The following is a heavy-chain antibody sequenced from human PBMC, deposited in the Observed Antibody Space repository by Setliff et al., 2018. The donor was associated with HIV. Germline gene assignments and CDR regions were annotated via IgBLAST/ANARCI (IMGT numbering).Heavy chain of an antibody. CDR1: GGSISSYY. D-gene: IGHD2-15*01. V-gene: IGHV4-4*07. CDR2: FYTSGST. Sequence: SETLSLTCTVSGGSISSYYWSWIRQPAGKGLEWIGRFYTSGSTNYNPSLKSRVTMSVDTSKNQFSLNLSSVTAADTAVYYCARFPLLHKNAFDIWGQGTMVTVSS. J-gene: IGHJ3*02. CDR3: ARFPLLHKNAFDI.